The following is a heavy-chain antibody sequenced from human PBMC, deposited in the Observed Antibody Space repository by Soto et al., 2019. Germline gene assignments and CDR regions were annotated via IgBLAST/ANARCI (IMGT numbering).Heavy chain of an antibody. CDR1: GFIFSNYA. Sequence: QVQLVESGGGVVQPGKSVRLSCAASGFIFSNYAMHWVRQAPGKGLEWVADISHDGRNKYHADSVGGRFTISRHNSKNPLYLQMDSLTAEDTALYYCAKLPDTILGLSVAHDAFAFWGQGTTVTVSS. D-gene: IGHD2-2*01. J-gene: IGHJ3*01. CDR3: AKLPDTILGLSVAHDAFAF. CDR2: ISHDGRNK. V-gene: IGHV3-30*18.